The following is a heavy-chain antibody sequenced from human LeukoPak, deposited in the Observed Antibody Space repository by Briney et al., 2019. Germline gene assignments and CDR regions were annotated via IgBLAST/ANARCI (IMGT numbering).Heavy chain of an antibody. Sequence: GGSLRLSCAASGFTFSSYIMNWVRQAPGKGLEWVSSISSSSSYIYYADSVKGRFTISRDNAKNSLYLQMNSLRAEDTAVYYCAREMGYYDILTGYYGFDYWGQGTLVTVSS. D-gene: IGHD3-9*01. CDR3: AREMGYYDILTGYYGFDY. J-gene: IGHJ4*02. CDR2: ISSSSSYI. CDR1: GFTFSSYI. V-gene: IGHV3-21*01.